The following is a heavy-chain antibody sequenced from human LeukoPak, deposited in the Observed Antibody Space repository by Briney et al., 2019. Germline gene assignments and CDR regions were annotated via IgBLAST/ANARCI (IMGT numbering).Heavy chain of an antibody. D-gene: IGHD3-16*01. Sequence: ASVKVSCKASGYTFTNSAINWVRQAPGQGLEWMGWINTNTGNPTYAQGFTGRFVFSLDTSVSTAYLQISSLKAEDTAMYYCARETGGALDYWGQGTLVTVSS. V-gene: IGHV7-4-1*02. CDR1: GYTFTNSA. J-gene: IGHJ4*02. CDR2: INTNTGNP. CDR3: ARETGGALDY.